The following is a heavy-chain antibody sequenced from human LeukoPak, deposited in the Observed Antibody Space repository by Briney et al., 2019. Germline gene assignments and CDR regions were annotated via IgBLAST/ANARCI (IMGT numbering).Heavy chain of an antibody. CDR2: ISYDGSNK. V-gene: IGHV3-30-3*01. CDR3: ATDRATQYFDY. Sequence: GGSLRLSCAASGFTFSSYAMHWVRQAPGKGLEWVAVISYDGSNKYYADSVKGRFTISRDNSRNTLFLQMNSLRAEDTAVYYCATDRATQYFDYWGQGTLVSVPS. J-gene: IGHJ4*02. D-gene: IGHD2-15*01. CDR1: GFTFSSYA.